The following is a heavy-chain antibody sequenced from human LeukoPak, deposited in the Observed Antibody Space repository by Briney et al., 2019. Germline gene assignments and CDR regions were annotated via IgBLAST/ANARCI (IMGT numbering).Heavy chain of an antibody. CDR3: ARFYCGGDCYDY. J-gene: IGHJ4*02. CDR1: GFTVSSNY. V-gene: IGHV3-53*01. CDR2: IYSGGST. Sequence: GGSLRLSCAASGFTVSSNYMSWVRQAPGKGLEWVSVIYSGGSTYYADSVKGRFTNSRDNSKNTLYLRMNSLRAEDTAVYYCARFYCGGDCYDYWGQGTLVTVSS. D-gene: IGHD2-21*01.